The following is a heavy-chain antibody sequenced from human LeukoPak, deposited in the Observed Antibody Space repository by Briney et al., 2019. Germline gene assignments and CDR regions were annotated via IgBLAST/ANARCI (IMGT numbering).Heavy chain of an antibody. Sequence: SETLSLTCTVSGVSFSSSPYFWGWIRQPPGKGLEWIGSIFYSGSTYYNPSLKSRVTVSVDSSKSQFSLKMSSLTAADTAIYYCARVVAATHNWFDPWGQGTLVTVSS. CDR3: ARVVAATHNWFDP. D-gene: IGHD6-13*01. J-gene: IGHJ5*02. CDR2: IFYSGST. CDR1: GVSFSSSPYF. V-gene: IGHV4-39*07.